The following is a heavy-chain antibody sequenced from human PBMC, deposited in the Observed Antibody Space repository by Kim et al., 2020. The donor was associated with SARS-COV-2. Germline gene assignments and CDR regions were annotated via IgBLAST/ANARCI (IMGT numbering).Heavy chain of an antibody. CDR1: GGSISSGNW. CDR2: IYYSGNT. CDR3: ARGGYYFGSGNSYYFDF. V-gene: IGHV4-4*02. J-gene: IGHJ4*02. Sequence: SETLSLTCDVSGGSISSGNWWTWVRQPPGKGLEWVGEIYYSGNTRYIPSLKSRVTISIDKSRNQFSLKLTSVTAADTAVYFCARGGYYFGSGNSYYFDFWGQGTLVTVSA. D-gene: IGHD3-10*01.